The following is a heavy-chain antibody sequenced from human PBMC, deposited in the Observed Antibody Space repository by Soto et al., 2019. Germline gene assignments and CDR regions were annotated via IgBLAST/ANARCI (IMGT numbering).Heavy chain of an antibody. J-gene: IGHJ4*02. D-gene: IGHD3-22*01. CDR1: GFTFSSYA. Sequence: QVQLVESGGGVVQPGRSLRLSCAASGFTFSSYAMHWVRQAPGKGLEWVAVISYDGSNKYYADSVKGRFTISRDNSKNTLYLQMNSLRAEDTAVYYCARDSPDSSGYYYAFDYWGQGTLVTVSS. CDR3: ARDSPDSSGYYYAFDY. V-gene: IGHV3-30-3*01. CDR2: ISYDGSNK.